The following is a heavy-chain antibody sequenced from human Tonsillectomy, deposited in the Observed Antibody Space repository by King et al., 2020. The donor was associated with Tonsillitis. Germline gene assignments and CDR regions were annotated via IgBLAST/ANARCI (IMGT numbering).Heavy chain of an antibody. CDR1: GGSISSYY. J-gene: IGHJ6*02. CDR2: IYYSGST. V-gene: IGHV4-59*01. Sequence: VQLQESGPGLVKPSETLSLTCTVSGGSISSYYWSWIRQPPGKGLEWIGYIYYSGSTNYNPSLKSRVTISVDTSKNQFSLKLSSETAADTAVYYCARRSYYYYYGMDVWGQGTTVTVSS. CDR3: ARRSYYYYYGMDV.